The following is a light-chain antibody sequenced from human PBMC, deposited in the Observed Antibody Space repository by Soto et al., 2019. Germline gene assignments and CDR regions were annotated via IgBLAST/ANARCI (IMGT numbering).Light chain of an antibody. V-gene: IGKV3-15*01. J-gene: IGKJ2*01. CDR3: QQSYSTPYT. CDR1: QSIRGS. Sequence: EIVMTQSPATLSVSPGERATLSCRASQSIRGSLAWYQQKPGQAPRLLIYDASTGATGIPARFSGSGSGTEFTLTISSLQSEDFATYYCQQSYSTPYTFGQGTKLEIK. CDR2: DAS.